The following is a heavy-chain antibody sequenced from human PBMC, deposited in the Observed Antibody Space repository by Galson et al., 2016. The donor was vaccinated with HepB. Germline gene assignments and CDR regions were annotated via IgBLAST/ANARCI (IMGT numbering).Heavy chain of an antibody. CDR2: ISGNGGSI. CDR1: GLTFSSYA. CDR3: AVARFLEWFTFDS. Sequence: SLRLSCAASGLTFSSYAMSWVRQTPGKGLEWVSAISGNGGSIYNADSVKGRFTISSDNSKNTLYLQMNSLRAEDTAVYYCAVARFLEWFTFDSWGQGTLVTVSS. V-gene: IGHV3-23*01. J-gene: IGHJ4*02. D-gene: IGHD3-3*01.